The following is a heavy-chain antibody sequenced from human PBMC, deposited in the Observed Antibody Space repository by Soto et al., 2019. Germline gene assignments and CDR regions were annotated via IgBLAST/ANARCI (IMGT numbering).Heavy chain of an antibody. CDR3: ARVNNYNSNFDF. CDR1: GFTFSSYE. CDR2: ISSSGNTI. J-gene: IGHJ4*02. Sequence: GGSLRLSCAASGFTFSSYEMNWVRQAPGKGLEWVSYISSSGNTICYADSVKGRFTISRDNAKNSLYLQMNSLRAEDTAVYYCARVNNYNSNFDFWGQGTLVTVSS. V-gene: IGHV3-48*03. D-gene: IGHD1-1*01.